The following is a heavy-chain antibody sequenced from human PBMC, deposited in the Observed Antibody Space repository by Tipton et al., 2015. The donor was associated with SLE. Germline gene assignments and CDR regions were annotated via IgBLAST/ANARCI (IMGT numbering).Heavy chain of an antibody. Sequence: TLSLTCTVSGGSISSYYWSWIRQPPGKGLEWIGYIYYSGSTNYNPSLKSRVTISVDTSKNQFSLKLSSVTAADTAVYYCAREEYSSSSRWFDPGGQGPLVTVSS. CDR3: AREEYSSSSRWFDP. V-gene: IGHV4-59*01. J-gene: IGHJ5*02. D-gene: IGHD6-6*01. CDR2: IYYSGST. CDR1: GGSISSYY.